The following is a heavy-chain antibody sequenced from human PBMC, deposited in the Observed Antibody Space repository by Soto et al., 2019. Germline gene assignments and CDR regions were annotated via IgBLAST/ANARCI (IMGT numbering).Heavy chain of an antibody. J-gene: IGHJ4*02. CDR3: ARRGTYSSGWDY. Sequence: PGESLKISCKGSGYIFSNYWIGWVRQMPGKGLEWMGIVHGGDSPTRYSPSFEGQVTISTDKSISTAYLQWSSLKASDTAMYYCARRGTYSSGWDYCGQGPLVPVYS. CDR1: GYIFSNYW. V-gene: IGHV5-51*01. D-gene: IGHD6-19*01. CDR2: VHGGDSPT.